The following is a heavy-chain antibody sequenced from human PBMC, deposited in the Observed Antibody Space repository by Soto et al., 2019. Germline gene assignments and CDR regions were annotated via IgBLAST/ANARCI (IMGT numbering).Heavy chain of an antibody. D-gene: IGHD3-22*01. Sequence: SVKVSCKTSGFTFSSSAVHWVRQARGHRLQWIGWIDVGSANANYAQMLQERVTISRDMSTSTAYMELSSLRPEDTAVYYCARDVTSSGYYYLNPSGFDPWGQGTLVTVSS. CDR3: ARDVTSSGYYYLNPSGFDP. CDR1: GFTFSSSA. V-gene: IGHV1-58*01. J-gene: IGHJ5*02. CDR2: IDVGSANA.